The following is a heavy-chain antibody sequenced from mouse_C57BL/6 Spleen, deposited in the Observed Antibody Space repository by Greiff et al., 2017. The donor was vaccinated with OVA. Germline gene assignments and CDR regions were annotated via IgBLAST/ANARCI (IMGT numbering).Heavy chain of an antibody. CDR1: GYTFTSYW. V-gene: IGHV1-50*01. D-gene: IGHD3-2*02. CDR3: ARGGTAQAFPY. CDR2: IDPSDSYT. Sequence: VQLQQPGAELVKPGASVKLSCKASGYTFTSYWMQWVKQRPGQGLEWIGEIDPSDSYTNYNQKFKGKATLTVDTASSTAYMQLSSLTSEDSAVYYCARGGTAQAFPYWGQGTTLTVSS. J-gene: IGHJ2*01.